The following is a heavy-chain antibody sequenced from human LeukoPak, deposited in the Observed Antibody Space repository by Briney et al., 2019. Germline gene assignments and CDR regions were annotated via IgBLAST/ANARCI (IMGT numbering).Heavy chain of an antibody. J-gene: IGHJ3*02. CDR3: ARVVDGVTGCDI. V-gene: IGHV3-11*04. CDR1: GFTFSDYY. D-gene: IGHD2-15*01. CDR2: ISSSGSTI. Sequence: GGSLRLSCAASGFTFSDYYMSWIRQAPGKGLEWVSYISSSGSTIYYADSVKGRFTVSTDNSENSLYLQMNSLRVEDTAVYYCARVVDGVTGCDIWGQGTMVTVSS.